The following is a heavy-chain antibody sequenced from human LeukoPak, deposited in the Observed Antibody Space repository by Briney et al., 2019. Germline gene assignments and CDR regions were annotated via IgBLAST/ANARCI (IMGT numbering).Heavy chain of an antibody. CDR2: IYNSGSST. CDR3: ARDPSGYFNY. V-gene: IGHV4-59*01. CDR1: GVSISIYY. J-gene: IGHJ4*02. D-gene: IGHD3-22*01. Sequence: PSETLSLTCTVSGVSISIYYWNWIRQPPGKGLEWIGYIYNSGSSTIYNPSLKSRVTISVDTSKNQFSLRLSSVTAADTAVYYCARDPSGYFNYWGQGTLATVSS.